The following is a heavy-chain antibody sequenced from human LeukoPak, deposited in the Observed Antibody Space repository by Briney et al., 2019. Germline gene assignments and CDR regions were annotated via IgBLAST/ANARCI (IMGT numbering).Heavy chain of an antibody. D-gene: IGHD2-15*01. Sequence: KPSETLSLTCSVSGGSISTGAYYWGWIRQPPGKGLEWIGSIYYSGTTYYNPSLKSRVTISVDTSKNQFSLKLSSVTAADTAVYYCARARYHCSGGSCYPGPFDYWGLGTLVTVSS. CDR2: IYYSGTT. J-gene: IGHJ4*02. CDR1: GGSISTGAYY. CDR3: ARARYHCSGGSCYPGPFDY. V-gene: IGHV4-39*07.